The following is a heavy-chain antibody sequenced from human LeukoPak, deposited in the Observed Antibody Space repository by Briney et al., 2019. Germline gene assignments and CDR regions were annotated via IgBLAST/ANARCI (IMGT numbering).Heavy chain of an antibody. CDR3: AKDRENQWFGKIFDY. CDR2: ITASGACT. D-gene: IGHD3-10*01. J-gene: IGHJ4*02. CDR1: GLPFSDFA. Sequence: GAPRDSCSAFGLPFSDFAISTAPPAPWTWPHSTNAITASGACTHHASSVKSRFTMSRDNFKNTLYPQMNSLRAEDTAVYYCAKDRENQWFGKIFDYWGQGTLVTVSS. V-gene: IGHV3-23*01.